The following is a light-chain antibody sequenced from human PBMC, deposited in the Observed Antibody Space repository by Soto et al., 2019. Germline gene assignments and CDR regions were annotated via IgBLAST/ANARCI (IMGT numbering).Light chain of an antibody. CDR1: SSDIGAYNF. V-gene: IGLV2-14*03. J-gene: IGLJ2*01. CDR2: DVN. Sequence: QSALTQPASVSGSPGQSITISCTGTSSDIGAYNFVSWYQQHPGKAPTLMLYDVNNRPSGVSNRFSGSKSGNTASLTISGLQAEDEADYYCTSWTTSTTMIFGGGTKVTVL. CDR3: TSWTTSTTMI.